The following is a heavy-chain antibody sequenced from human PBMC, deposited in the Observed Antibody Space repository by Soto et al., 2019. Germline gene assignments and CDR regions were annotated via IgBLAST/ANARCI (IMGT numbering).Heavy chain of an antibody. Sequence: EVQLVESGGGLVQTGGSLRLSCAASGFTFNDYWVHWVRQAPGKGLVWVSRINGEGTTTNYADSVKGRFAISRDNAQNTLYLQMNSQRADGTTVYYCARGIYHKYGQDYWGQGTLVTVSS. V-gene: IGHV3-74*01. J-gene: IGHJ4*02. CDR2: INGEGTTT. CDR3: ARGIYHKYGQDY. CDR1: GFTFNDYW. D-gene: IGHD4-17*01.